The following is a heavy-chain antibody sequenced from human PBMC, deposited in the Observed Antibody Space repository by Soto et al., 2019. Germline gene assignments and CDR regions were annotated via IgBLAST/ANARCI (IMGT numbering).Heavy chain of an antibody. D-gene: IGHD4-4*01. CDR2: IVGSGDNT. V-gene: IGHV3-23*01. Sequence: GGSLRLSCAASGFTFSFYAMSWVRQAPGKGLEWVSAIVGSGDNTYYADSVKGRFTISRDNSKNTLYLQMNSLRAEDTAVYYCAKAATVEGIYYYYYYMDVWGEGTTVTVSS. CDR3: AKAATVEGIYYYYYYMDV. CDR1: GFTFSFYA. J-gene: IGHJ6*03.